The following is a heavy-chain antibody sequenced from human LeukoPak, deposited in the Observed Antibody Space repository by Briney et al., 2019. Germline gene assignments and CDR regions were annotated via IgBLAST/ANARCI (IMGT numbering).Heavy chain of an antibody. Sequence: SQTLSLTCAISGDILSSNSAAWNWIRQSRSRGLEWLGRTYYRSKWYNDYAVSVKSRITINPDTSKNQFSLQLNPVTPEDTAVYYCARDRYQQLVFDYWGQGTLVTVSS. CDR3: ARDRYQQLVFDY. D-gene: IGHD6-13*01. V-gene: IGHV6-1*01. CDR1: GDILSSNSAA. CDR2: TYYRSKWYN. J-gene: IGHJ4*02.